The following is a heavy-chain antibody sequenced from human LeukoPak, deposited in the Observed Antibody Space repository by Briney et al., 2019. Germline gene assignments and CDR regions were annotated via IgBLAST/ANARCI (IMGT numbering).Heavy chain of an antibody. D-gene: IGHD6-13*01. Sequence: ASVKVSCKASGGTFSSYAISWVLQAPGQGLEWMGGIVPIFGTTNYAQKFQGRVTITADESTSTAYMELSSLRSEDTAVYYCARGFMTGGIAATDDAFDIWGQGTMVTVSS. CDR1: GGTFSSYA. V-gene: IGHV1-69*13. J-gene: IGHJ3*02. CDR2: IVPIFGTT. CDR3: ARGFMTGGIAATDDAFDI.